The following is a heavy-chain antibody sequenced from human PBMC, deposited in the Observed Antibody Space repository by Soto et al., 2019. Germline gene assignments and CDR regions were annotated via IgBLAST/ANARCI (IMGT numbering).Heavy chain of an antibody. D-gene: IGHD2-2*01. J-gene: IGHJ5*02. CDR1: GGSISSGDYY. Sequence: SETLSLTCTVSGGSISSGDYYWSWIRQPPGKGLEWIGYIYYSGSTYYNPSLKSRVTISVDTSKNQFSLKLSSVTAADTAVYYCARGSHCSSTSCYHRNNWFDPWGQGPLVTVSS. CDR3: ARGSHCSSTSCYHRNNWFDP. V-gene: IGHV4-30-4*01. CDR2: IYYSGST.